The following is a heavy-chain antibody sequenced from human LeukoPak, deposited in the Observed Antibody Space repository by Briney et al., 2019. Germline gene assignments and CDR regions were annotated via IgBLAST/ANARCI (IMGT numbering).Heavy chain of an antibody. CDR1: GYTFTGYY. Sequence: ASVKVSCKASGYTFTGYYMHWVRQAPGQGLEWMGWINPNSGGTNYAQKFQGRVTMTRDTSISTAYMELSRLRSDDTAVYYCGGVRRRGATRQRLGGDHFDYGGQEPRVPVP. D-gene: IGHD6-25*01. V-gene: IGHV1-2*02. J-gene: IGHJ4*02. CDR2: INPNSGGT. CDR3: GGVRRRGATRQRLGGDHFDY.